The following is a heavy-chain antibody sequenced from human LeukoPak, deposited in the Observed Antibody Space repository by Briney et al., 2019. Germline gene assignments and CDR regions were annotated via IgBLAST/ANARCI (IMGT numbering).Heavy chain of an antibody. CDR1: GFTFSNYW. J-gene: IGHJ4*02. Sequence: GGSLRLSCAASGFTFSNYWMHWVRQAPGKGLVWVSRINSDGSSTSYADSVKGRFTISRDNAKNMLYLQMNSLRAEDTAVYYCAKAYHMVQGVIGYWGQGTLVTVSS. CDR2: INSDGSST. D-gene: IGHD3-10*01. CDR3: AKAYHMVQGVIGY. V-gene: IGHV3-74*01.